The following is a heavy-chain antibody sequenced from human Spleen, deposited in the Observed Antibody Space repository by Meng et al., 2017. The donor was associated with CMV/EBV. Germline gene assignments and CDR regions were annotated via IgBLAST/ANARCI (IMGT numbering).Heavy chain of an antibody. CDR1: GFNFMSYT. CDR2: IAGTDDEM. J-gene: IGHJ4*02. Sequence: CTASGFNFMSYTMKRVRQAPGKGLEWVSGIAGTDDEMYYADSVKGRFSISRDNVKKSLFLQMNSLRGDDTAVYYCVRADDQVILGDHWGQGTLVTVSS. CDR3: VRADDQVILGDH. D-gene: IGHD1-1*01. V-gene: IGHV3-21*01.